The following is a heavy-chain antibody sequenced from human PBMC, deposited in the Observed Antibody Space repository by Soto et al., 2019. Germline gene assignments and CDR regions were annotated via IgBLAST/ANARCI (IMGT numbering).Heavy chain of an antibody. CDR1: GYTFTGYP. CDR3: ARNVGSGWYDY. J-gene: IGHJ4*02. V-gene: IGHV1-3*01. Sequence: QVQVVQSGAEVKKPGASVKVSCKASGYTFTGYPIHWVRQAPGQRLEWMGWINAGNGNTKYSKKFQGRVTITRDTSASTHYMELSSLRSEDTAVYYCARNVGSGWYDYWGQGTLVTVSS. CDR2: INAGNGNT. D-gene: IGHD6-19*01.